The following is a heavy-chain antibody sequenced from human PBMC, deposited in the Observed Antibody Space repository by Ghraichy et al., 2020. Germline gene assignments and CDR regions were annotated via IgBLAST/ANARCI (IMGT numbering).Heavy chain of an antibody. J-gene: IGHJ4*02. Sequence: SETLSLTCTVSGGSISSYYWSWIRQPPGKGLEWIGYIYYSGSTNYNPSLKSRVTISVDTSKNQFSLKLSSVTAADTAVYYCARVSGGRSFYFDYWGQGTLVTVSS. CDR2: IYYSGST. V-gene: IGHV4-59*01. CDR1: GGSISSYY. D-gene: IGHD2-15*01. CDR3: ARVSGGRSFYFDY.